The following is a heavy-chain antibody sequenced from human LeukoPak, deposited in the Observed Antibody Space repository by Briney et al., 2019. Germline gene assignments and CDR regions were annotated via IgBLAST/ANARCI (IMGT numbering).Heavy chain of an antibody. V-gene: IGHV3-53*01. Sequence: GGSLRLSCAASGFTVSSNYMSWVRQAPGKGLEWVSVIYSGGSTYYADSVKGRFTISRDNSKNTLYLQMNSLKAEDTAVYYCARGLVQDVAAAGTGFDYWGQGTLVTVSS. J-gene: IGHJ4*02. CDR3: ARGLVQDVAAAGTGFDY. CDR1: GFTVSSNY. D-gene: IGHD6-13*01. CDR2: IYSGGST.